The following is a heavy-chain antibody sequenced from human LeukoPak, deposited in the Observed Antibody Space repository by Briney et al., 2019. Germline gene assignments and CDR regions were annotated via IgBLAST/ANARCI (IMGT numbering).Heavy chain of an antibody. J-gene: IGHJ4*02. CDR3: TTGTWIQLWLPDY. CDR2: VKSKPDGGTT. D-gene: IGHD5-18*01. CDR1: GFTFSSYS. Sequence: PGGSLRLSCAASGFTFSSYSMNWVRQAPGKGLEWVGHVKSKPDGGTTDYATPVKGRFIISRDDSKNTLFLQMNSLKTEDTAVYYCTTGTWIQLWLPDYWGQGALVTVSS. V-gene: IGHV3-15*01.